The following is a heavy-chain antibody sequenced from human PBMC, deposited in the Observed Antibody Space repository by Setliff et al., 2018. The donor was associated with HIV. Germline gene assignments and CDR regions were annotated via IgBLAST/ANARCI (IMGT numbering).Heavy chain of an antibody. CDR1: TFSNFA. D-gene: IGHD3-10*01. Sequence: TFSNFAITWVRQAPGKGLEWVSAISGSGGSTYYADSVKGRFTISRDNSKNTLYLRMDSLRAEDTAVYYCAQAQTSVSGSYYQYLQHWGQGTLVTVSS. J-gene: IGHJ1*01. CDR3: AQAQTSVSGSYYQYLQH. CDR2: ISGSGGST. V-gene: IGHV3-23*01.